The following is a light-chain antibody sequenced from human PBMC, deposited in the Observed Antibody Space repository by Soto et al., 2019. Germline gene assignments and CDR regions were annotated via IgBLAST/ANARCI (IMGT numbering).Light chain of an antibody. Sequence: IVLTQSPVTLALSPGERAVLSCRASQSVSTSLAWYQHKPGQAPRLFIYDASKRAPGVPARFSGSGSGTGFTSTISSLEPEDFAVYYCQVRDVWPSFGQGTKVEIK. CDR3: QVRDVWPS. J-gene: IGKJ1*01. CDR1: QSVSTS. CDR2: DAS. V-gene: IGKV3-11*01.